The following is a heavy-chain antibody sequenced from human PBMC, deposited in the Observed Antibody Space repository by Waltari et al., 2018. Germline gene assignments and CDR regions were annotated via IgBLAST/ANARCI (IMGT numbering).Heavy chain of an antibody. CDR1: GYTFTSYY. CDR2: INPSGGST. V-gene: IGHV1-46*01. J-gene: IGHJ4*02. Sequence: QVQLVQSGAEVKKPGASVKVSCKASGYTFTSYYMHWVRQAPGQGLEWMGIINPSGGSTSYAHKFQGRVTMTRDTSTSTVYMELSSLRSEDTAVYYCAREALHLGELSSIDYWGQGTLVTVSS. CDR3: AREALHLGELSSIDY. D-gene: IGHD3-16*02.